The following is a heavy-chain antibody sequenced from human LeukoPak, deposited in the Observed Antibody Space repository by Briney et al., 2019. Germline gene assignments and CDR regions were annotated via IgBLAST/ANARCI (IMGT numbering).Heavy chain of an antibody. V-gene: IGHV3-7*01. Sequence: GGSLRLSCAASGFTFSSYWMSWVRQAPGKGLEWVANIKEDGSEEYYVDSVKGRFTISRDNAKNSLYLQMNSLRAEDTAVYYCARENYGSGSYQCYFDYWGQGTLVTVSS. CDR1: GFTFSSYW. J-gene: IGHJ4*02. CDR3: ARENYGSGSYQCYFDY. D-gene: IGHD3-10*01. CDR2: IKEDGSEE.